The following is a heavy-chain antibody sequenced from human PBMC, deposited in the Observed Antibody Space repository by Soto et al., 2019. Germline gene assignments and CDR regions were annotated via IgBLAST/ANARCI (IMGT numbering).Heavy chain of an antibody. J-gene: IGHJ3*02. CDR2: INHSGSN. D-gene: IGHD3-9*01. V-gene: IGHV4-34*01. CDR1: GGSFSTYY. Sequence: SETLSLTCVVSGGSFSTYYYNWIRQSPGRGLEWIGEINHSGSNNYSPSLKSRVTMSLDTSKNQFSLKLTSVTAADTAVYYCARGGSNDWQVAFDIWGQGTMVTVSS. CDR3: ARGGSNDWQVAFDI.